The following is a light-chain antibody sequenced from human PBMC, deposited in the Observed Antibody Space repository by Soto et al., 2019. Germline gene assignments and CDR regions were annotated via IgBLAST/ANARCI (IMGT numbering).Light chain of an antibody. CDR3: SSYTSSSSRV. CDR1: SSDIGGYNY. V-gene: IGLV2-14*03. Sequence: QSALTQPASVSGSPGQSITISCTGTSSDIGGYNYVSWYQHHPGKAPKLMIYDVINRPSGVSDRFSGSKSGNTASLTISGLQAEDEADYYCSSYTSSSSRVFGTGTKLTVL. J-gene: IGLJ1*01. CDR2: DVI.